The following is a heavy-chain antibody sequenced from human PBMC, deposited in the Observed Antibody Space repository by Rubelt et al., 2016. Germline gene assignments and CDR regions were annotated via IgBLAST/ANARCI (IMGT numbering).Heavy chain of an antibody. CDR2: INLGGSS. Sequence: QVQLQQGGAGLLKPSETLSLTCAVYGGSFSGYYWSWIRQPPGKGLEWIGEINLGGSSHYNPSLKTRLTISVDTSKNQFSLTVNSVTAADTAIYDCAGLGPKWIQQRPVDYWGQGSLVIVSS. CDR3: AGLGPKWIQQRPVDY. D-gene: IGHD5-18*01. V-gene: IGHV4-34*02. CDR1: GGSFSGYY. J-gene: IGHJ4*02.